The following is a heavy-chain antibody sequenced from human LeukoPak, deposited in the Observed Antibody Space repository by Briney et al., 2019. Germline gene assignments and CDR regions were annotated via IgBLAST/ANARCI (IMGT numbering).Heavy chain of an antibody. Sequence: SETLSLTCTVSGDFITASYWSWIRQPPGKGLEWIGYVYYSGSTEYNPSLRSRVTISLEMSKHQFSLKLSSVTAADTAVYYCARVKKTASYYYGSGIFPTEVWGQGTLVTVSS. CDR1: GDFITASY. CDR3: ARVKKTASYYYGSGIFPTEV. V-gene: IGHV4-59*12. D-gene: IGHD3-10*01. J-gene: IGHJ4*02. CDR2: VYYSGST.